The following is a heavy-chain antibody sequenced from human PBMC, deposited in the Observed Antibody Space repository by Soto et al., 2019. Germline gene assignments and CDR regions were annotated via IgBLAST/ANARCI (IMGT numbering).Heavy chain of an antibody. D-gene: IGHD6-19*01. J-gene: IGHJ4*02. Sequence: SETLSLTCNVSGGPISGDYYWTWIRQPPGKGLEWIGYIFYSGSTYYNPSLKSRVTMSVDTSKNQFSLRLSSVTAADTAVYYCVRVGGGFDSSAYASRSFGYWGERIVV. CDR1: GGPISGDYY. V-gene: IGHV4-30-4*01. CDR3: VRVGGGFDSSAYASRSFGY. CDR2: IFYSGST.